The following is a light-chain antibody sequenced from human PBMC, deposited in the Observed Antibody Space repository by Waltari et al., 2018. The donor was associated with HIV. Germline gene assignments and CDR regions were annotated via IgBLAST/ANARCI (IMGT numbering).Light chain of an antibody. V-gene: IGLV2-14*01. J-gene: IGLJ3*02. CDR2: EVS. Sequence: QSALTQPASVSGSPGQSITISCTGTSFDLYGYNFVSWFQHHPGKAPQVIIYEVSNRPSGVSDRFSGSKSGNTASLTISGLQPEDEAEYFCISYISSSSPVFGGGTKLTVL. CDR1: SFDLYGYNF. CDR3: ISYISSSSPV.